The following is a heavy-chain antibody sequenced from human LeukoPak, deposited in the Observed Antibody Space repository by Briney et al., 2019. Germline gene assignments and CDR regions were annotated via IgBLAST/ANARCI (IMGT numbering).Heavy chain of an antibody. J-gene: IGHJ4*02. CDR2: IYSGGST. CDR1: GFTVSSNY. D-gene: IGHD5-12*01. V-gene: IGHV3-53*01. CDR3: ARGNSGYDLNFDY. Sequence: GGSLRLSCAASGFTVSSNYMSWVRQAPGKGLEWVSVIYSGGSTYYADSVKGRFTISRDNAKNSLYLQMNSLRDEDTAVYYCARGNSGYDLNFDYWGQGTLVTVSS.